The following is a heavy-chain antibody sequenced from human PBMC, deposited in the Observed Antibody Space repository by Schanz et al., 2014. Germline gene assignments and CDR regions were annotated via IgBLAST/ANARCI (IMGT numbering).Heavy chain of an antibody. D-gene: IGHD2-15*01. CDR1: GFTLSSYA. J-gene: IGHJ4*02. Sequence: QVQLVESGGGVVQPGRSLRLSCAAYGFTLSSYAMHWVRQAPGKGLEWVAFIWYDGSNKYYADSVKGRFTISRDNAKNSLYLQMNSLRADDTAGYYCARDRGYCSGGSCLTFDYWGQGTLVTVSS. CDR2: IWYDGSNK. CDR3: ARDRGYCSGGSCLTFDY. V-gene: IGHV3-33*08.